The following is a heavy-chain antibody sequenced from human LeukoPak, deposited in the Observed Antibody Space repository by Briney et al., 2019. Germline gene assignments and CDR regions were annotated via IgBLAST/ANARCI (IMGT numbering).Heavy chain of an antibody. CDR1: GFTFSSYS. CDR2: ISSSSSYI. Sequence: GGSLRLSCAASGFTFSSYSMNWVRQAPGKGLEWVSSISSSSSYIYYADSVKGRFTISRDNAKNSLYLQMNSLRAEDTAVYYCARVEEEQWLVRWYYYGMDVWGQGTTVTVSS. CDR3: ARVEEEQWLVRWYYYGMDV. D-gene: IGHD6-19*01. V-gene: IGHV3-21*01. J-gene: IGHJ6*02.